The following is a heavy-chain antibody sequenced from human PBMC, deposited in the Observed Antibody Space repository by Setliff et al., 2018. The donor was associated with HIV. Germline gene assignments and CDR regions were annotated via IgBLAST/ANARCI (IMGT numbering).Heavy chain of an antibody. J-gene: IGHJ6*03. Sequence: SETLSLTCAVSGGSISSGGYYWNWIRLQPGKGLEWIGHIYYSGSTQYNPSLKSRVAISVDTSKDQLSLTVSSVTAADTAVYFCARDRGEVLPSAITSYSYYYMDVWGKGTSVTVSS. D-gene: IGHD2-2*01. CDR2: IYYSGST. V-gene: IGHV4-31*11. CDR1: GGSISSGGYY. CDR3: ARDRGEVLPSAITSYSYYYMDV.